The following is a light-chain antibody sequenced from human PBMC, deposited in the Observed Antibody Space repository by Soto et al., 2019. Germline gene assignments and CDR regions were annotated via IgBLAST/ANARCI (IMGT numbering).Light chain of an antibody. Sequence: DMQVTQSPSTLSASVGDTVTITCRASQSISSWLAWYQQKSGKAPKLLIHDGSTLQSGVPSRFSVSGSGTDSTPTTTGPHPDDFATYDCPHYSIFSPTFGPGTTVPIK. CDR2: DGS. J-gene: IGKJ3*01. CDR1: QSISSW. V-gene: IGKV1-5*01. CDR3: PHYSIFSPT.